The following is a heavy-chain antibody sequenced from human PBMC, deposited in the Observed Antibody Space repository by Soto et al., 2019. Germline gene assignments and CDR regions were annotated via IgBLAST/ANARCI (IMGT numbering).Heavy chain of an antibody. CDR2: IGGSVITI. Sequence: PGGSLRLSCAASGFTFSSYEMNWVRQAPGRGLEWVSYIGGSVITIYYADSVKGRFTISRDNAKNSLYLQMNSLRAEDTAVYYCARDQDPNYYYGMDVWGQGTTVTVSS. CDR3: ARDQDPNYYYGMDV. CDR1: GFTFSSYE. J-gene: IGHJ6*02. V-gene: IGHV3-48*03.